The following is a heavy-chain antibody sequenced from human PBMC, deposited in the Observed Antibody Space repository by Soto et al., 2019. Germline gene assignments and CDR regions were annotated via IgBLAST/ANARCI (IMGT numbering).Heavy chain of an antibody. J-gene: IGHJ4*02. CDR3: MRGGTYRFSSGVFDY. CDR2: MSPNSGNT. V-gene: IGHV1-8*01. CDR1: GYTFTNYD. Sequence: QVQLVQSGAEVKKPGASVKVSCKASGYTFTNYDINWVRRATGQGLEWMGWMSPNSGNTGYAEKLQGRVTMTRNTSISTAYMELSSLRSEDTAVYYCMRGGTYRFSSGVFDYWGQGTLVIVSS. D-gene: IGHD6-6*01.